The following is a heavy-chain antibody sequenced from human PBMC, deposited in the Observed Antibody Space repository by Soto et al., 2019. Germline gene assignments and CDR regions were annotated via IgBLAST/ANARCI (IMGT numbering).Heavy chain of an antibody. J-gene: IGHJ6*02. D-gene: IGHD2-2*01. V-gene: IGHV3-21*01. Sequence: PGGSLRLSCAASGFTFSSYSMNWVRQAPGKGLEWVSSISSSSSYIYYADSVKGRFTISRDNAKNSLYLQMNSLRAEDTAVYYCARDNCASSTSCYPYYYYYGMDVWGQGTTVTVSS. CDR2: ISSSSSYI. CDR3: ARDNCASSTSCYPYYYYYGMDV. CDR1: GFTFSSYS.